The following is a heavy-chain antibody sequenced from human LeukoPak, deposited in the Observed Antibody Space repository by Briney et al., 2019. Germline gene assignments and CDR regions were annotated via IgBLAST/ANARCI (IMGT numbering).Heavy chain of an antibody. J-gene: IGHJ6*02. CDR3: ARRDGYCSSTSCYADYYYGMDV. CDR2: IYPGDSDT. D-gene: IGHD2-2*01. V-gene: IGHV5-51*01. Sequence: PGESLKISCKGSGYIFTSYWIGWVRQMTGKGLEWMGIIYPGDSDTTYSPSFQGQVTISADKSISTAYLQWSSLKASDTAMYYCARRDGYCSSTSCYADYYYGMDVWGQGTTVTVSS. CDR1: GYIFTSYW.